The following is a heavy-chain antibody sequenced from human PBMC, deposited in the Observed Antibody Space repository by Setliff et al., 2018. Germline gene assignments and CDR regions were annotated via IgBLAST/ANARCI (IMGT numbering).Heavy chain of an antibody. CDR1: GGTFRSYG. D-gene: IGHD2-2*01. CDR2: IIPNFGTT. J-gene: IGHJ6*03. Sequence: SVKVSCKASGGTFRSYGSSWVRQAPGQGLEWMGGIIPNFGTTSYAQKFQGRVTITTDESTNTAYMELSSLRSDDTAVFYCAREVVVVKSAINYYYYMDVWGKGTTVTVSS. CDR3: AREVVVVKSAINYYYYMDV. V-gene: IGHV1-69*05.